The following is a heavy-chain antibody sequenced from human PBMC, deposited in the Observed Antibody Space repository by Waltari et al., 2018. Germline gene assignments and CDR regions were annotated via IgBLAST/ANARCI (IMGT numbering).Heavy chain of an antibody. J-gene: IGHJ5*02. CDR3: AKDLPVVVPATNWFDP. D-gene: IGHD2-2*01. V-gene: IGHV3-23*01. CDR2: ISGSGGST. Sequence: EVQLLVSGGGLVQPGGSLRLSCAASGFTFSSYAMSWVRQAPGKGLEWVSAISGSGGSTYYADSVKGRFTISRDNSKNTLYLQMNSLRAEDTAVYYCAKDLPVVVPATNWFDPWGQGTLVTVSS. CDR1: GFTFSSYA.